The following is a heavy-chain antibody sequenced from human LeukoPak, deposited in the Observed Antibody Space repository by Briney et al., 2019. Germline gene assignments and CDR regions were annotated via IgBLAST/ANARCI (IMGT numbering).Heavy chain of an antibody. D-gene: IGHD3-3*01. CDR2: IYHSGST. V-gene: IGHV4-38-2*02. CDR3: ARERFLEWLLSGYFDY. CDR1: GYSISSGYY. Sequence: PSETLSLTCAVSGYSISSGYYWGWIRQPPGKGLEWIGSIYHSGSTYYNPSLKSRVTISVDMSKNQFSLKLSSVTAADTAVYYCARERFLEWLLSGYFDYWGQGTLVTVSS. J-gene: IGHJ4*02.